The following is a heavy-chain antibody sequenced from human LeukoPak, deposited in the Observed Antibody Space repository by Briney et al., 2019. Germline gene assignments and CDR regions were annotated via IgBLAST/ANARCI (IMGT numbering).Heavy chain of an antibody. J-gene: IGHJ6*02. Sequence: ASETLSLTCAVYGGSFSGYYWSWIRQPPGEGLEWIGEINHSGSTNYNPSLKSRVTISVDTSKNQFSLKLSSVTAADTAVYYCARMVNYYGYGMDVWGQGTTVTVSS. CDR2: INHSGST. CDR1: GGSFSGYY. V-gene: IGHV4-34*01. D-gene: IGHD3-22*01. CDR3: ARMVNYYGYGMDV.